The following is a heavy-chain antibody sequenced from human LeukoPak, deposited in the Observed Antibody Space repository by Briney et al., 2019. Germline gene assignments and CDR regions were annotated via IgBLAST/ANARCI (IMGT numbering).Heavy chain of an antibody. Sequence: GGSLRLSCAASGFTFSSYEMNWVRQAPGKGLEWVSAISGSGGSTYYADSVKGRFTISRDNSKNTLYLQMNSLRAEDTAVYYCTKDLNFDWLLFDYWGQGTLVTVSS. J-gene: IGHJ4*02. CDR1: GFTFSSYE. CDR3: TKDLNFDWLLFDY. V-gene: IGHV3-23*01. CDR2: ISGSGGST. D-gene: IGHD3-9*01.